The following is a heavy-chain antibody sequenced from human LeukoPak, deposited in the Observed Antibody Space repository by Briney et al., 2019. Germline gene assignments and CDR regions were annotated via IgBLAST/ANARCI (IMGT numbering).Heavy chain of an antibody. J-gene: IGHJ4*02. D-gene: IGHD5-24*01. CDR1: RFTFSNYW. CDR2: IKEDGSEK. V-gene: IGHV3-7*03. CDR3: AKSGYNRFDY. Sequence: GGSLRLSCAASRFTFSNYWMSWVRQAPGKGPEWVANIKEDGSEKYYVDSVKGRFTISRDNAKNTLILQMNSLRAEDTAVYYCAKSGYNRFDYWGQGILVTVSS.